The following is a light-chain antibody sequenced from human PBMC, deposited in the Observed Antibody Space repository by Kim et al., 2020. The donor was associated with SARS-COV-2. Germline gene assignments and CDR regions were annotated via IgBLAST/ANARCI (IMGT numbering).Light chain of an antibody. CDR3: QQYSDDTVT. J-gene: IGKJ4*01. CDR2: DAS. CDR1: QDIVNY. Sequence: ASVGDRVTITCRASQDIVNYLNWYQQKPGKAPKLLIYDASDREAGVPSRFRGSGSGTHFTFTITSLKPDDVATYYCQQYSDDTVTFGGGTKVDIK. V-gene: IGKV1-33*01.